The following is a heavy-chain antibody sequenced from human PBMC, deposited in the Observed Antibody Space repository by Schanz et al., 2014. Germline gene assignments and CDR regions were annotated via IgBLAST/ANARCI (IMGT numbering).Heavy chain of an antibody. CDR2: IKSDGSST. CDR3: ARDHTTESYYSAGPPIDY. J-gene: IGHJ4*02. Sequence: VQLVESGGGVVQPGRSLRLSCAASGFTFSIYAMHWVRQVPGKGLVWVSRIKSDGSSTSYADSVKGRFTISRDNAKNTLFLQMNSLRAEDTAVYYCARDHTTESYYSAGPPIDYWGQGTLLTVSS. V-gene: IGHV3-74*02. CDR1: GFTFSIYA. D-gene: IGHD1-26*01.